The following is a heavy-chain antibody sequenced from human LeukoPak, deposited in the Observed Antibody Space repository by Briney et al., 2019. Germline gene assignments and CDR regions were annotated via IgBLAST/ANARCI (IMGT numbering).Heavy chain of an antibody. V-gene: IGHV3-23*01. Sequence: PGGSLRLSCAASGFTFSSFSMNWVRQAPGKGLGWVSGFSGWGGSTFFTDSVKGRFTISRDNSKNTPYLQMNSLRAEDTAVYYCAKDQLATFTGDDAFDIWGQGTMVTVSS. CDR2: FSGWGGST. D-gene: IGHD5-24*01. CDR1: GFTFSSFS. CDR3: AKDQLATFTGDDAFDI. J-gene: IGHJ3*02.